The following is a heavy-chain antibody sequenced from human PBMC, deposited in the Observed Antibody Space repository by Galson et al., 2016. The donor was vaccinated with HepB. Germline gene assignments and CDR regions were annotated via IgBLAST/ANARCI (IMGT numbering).Heavy chain of an antibody. J-gene: IGHJ4*02. V-gene: IGHV3-23*01. Sequence: SLRLSCAASGFTFSSYVMSWVRQAPGKGLEWVSAISDSGAGTYYADFVKGRFTISRDNSKNTLYLQMTSLRAEDTAVYYCAKEEVEEDYYFDYWGQGTLVTVSS. CDR2: ISDSGAGT. CDR3: AKEEVEEDYYFDY. CDR1: GFTFSSYV.